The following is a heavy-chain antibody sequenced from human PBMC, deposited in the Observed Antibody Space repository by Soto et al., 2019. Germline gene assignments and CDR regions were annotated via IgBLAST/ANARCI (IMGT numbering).Heavy chain of an antibody. CDR3: ARDLGYMITFDP. CDR1: GFTFSSYA. D-gene: IGHD3-16*01. Sequence: PGGSLRLSCAASGFTFSSYAMHWVRQAPGKGLEWVAAIRGSGGNTYYADSVKGRFTISRDNSNNTLYLQMNSLRAEDTAVFYCARDLGYMITFDPWGQGTLVTVSS. V-gene: IGHV3-23*01. J-gene: IGHJ5*02. CDR2: IRGSGGNT.